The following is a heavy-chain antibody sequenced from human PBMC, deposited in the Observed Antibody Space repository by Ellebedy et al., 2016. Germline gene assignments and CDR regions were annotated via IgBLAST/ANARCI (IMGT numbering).Heavy chain of an antibody. CDR1: GLNFNTFF. V-gene: IGHV3-23*01. CDR3: YYGHYSGS. CDR2: ISGAGYTT. D-gene: IGHD4-17*01. Sequence: GESLKISCTASGLNFNTFFMSWVRRAPGKGLEWVATISGAGYTTFFADSVKGRFTISRDNSRNTLYLQMNSLRAEDTAMYYCYYGHYSGSWGQGTLVTVSS. J-gene: IGHJ4*02.